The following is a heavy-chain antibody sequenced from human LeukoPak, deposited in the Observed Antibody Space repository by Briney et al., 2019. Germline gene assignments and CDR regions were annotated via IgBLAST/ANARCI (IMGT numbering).Heavy chain of an antibody. D-gene: IGHD3-10*01. J-gene: IGHJ6*03. CDR3: ARGGFNMVRGVIIPSNSYYYYMDI. Sequence: KPGGSLRLSCAVSGFTFSAYSMNWVRQAPGKGLEWVSSITSGDFVYFADSLKGRFTISRDNAKSSLYLQMNSLRAEDTAVYYCARGGFNMVRGVIIPSNSYYYYMDIWGKGTTVTASS. CDR1: GFTFSAYS. V-gene: IGHV3-21*01. CDR2: ITSGDFV.